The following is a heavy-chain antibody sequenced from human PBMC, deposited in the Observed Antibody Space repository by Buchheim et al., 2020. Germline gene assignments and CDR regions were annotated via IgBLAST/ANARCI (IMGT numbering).Heavy chain of an antibody. J-gene: IGHJ4*02. Sequence: QVQLVESGGGVVQPGRSLRLSCAASGFTFSSYGMHWVRQAPGKGLEWVAVISYDGSNKYYADSVKGRFTISRDNSKNTLYLQMNSLRAEDTAVYYCARVRKEQWLVIQYWGQGTL. CDR3: ARVRKEQWLVIQY. D-gene: IGHD6-19*01. V-gene: IGHV3-30*03. CDR1: GFTFSSYG. CDR2: ISYDGSNK.